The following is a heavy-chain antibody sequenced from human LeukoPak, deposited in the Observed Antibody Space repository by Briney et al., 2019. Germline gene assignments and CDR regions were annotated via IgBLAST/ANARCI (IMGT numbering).Heavy chain of an antibody. V-gene: IGHV3-13*01. J-gene: IGHJ6*02. CDR2: IGTAGDT. D-gene: IGHD5-12*01. CDR1: GFTFSSYD. Sequence: SGGSLRLSCAASGFTFSSYDMHWVRQATGKGLEWVSAIGTAGDTYYPGSVKGRFTISREKAKNSLYLQMNSLRAGDTAVYYCARASGNRGYSGYFISGSGWTGGGMDVWGQGTTVTVSS. CDR3: ARASGNRGYSGYFISGSGWTGGGMDV.